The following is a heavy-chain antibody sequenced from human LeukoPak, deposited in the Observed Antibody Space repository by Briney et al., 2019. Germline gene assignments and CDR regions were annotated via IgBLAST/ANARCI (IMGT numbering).Heavy chain of an antibody. CDR3: AELGITMIGGV. Sequence: GGSLRLSCAASGFTFSRYSMNWVRQAPGKGLEWVSSISSSSTYIYYAESTKGRFTISRDNAKNSLYLQMNSLRAEDTAVYYCAELGITMIGGVWGKGTTVTISS. D-gene: IGHD3-10*02. CDR1: GFTFSRYS. V-gene: IGHV3-21*01. CDR2: ISSSSTYI. J-gene: IGHJ6*04.